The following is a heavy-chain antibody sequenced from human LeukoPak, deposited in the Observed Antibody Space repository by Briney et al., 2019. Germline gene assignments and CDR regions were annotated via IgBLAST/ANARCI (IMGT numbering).Heavy chain of an antibody. D-gene: IGHD4-17*01. CDR3: ARVGTTVTTIDAFDI. V-gene: IGHV1-2*02. CDR1: GYTLTGYY. Sequence: ASVKVSCKASGYTLTGYYMHWVRQAPGQGPEWMGWINGNSGGTKYAQKFEGRVTMTSDTSTSTVQMDLGTLRSDDTAVYYCARVGTTVTTIDAFDIWGQGTMVTVSS. CDR2: INGNSGGT. J-gene: IGHJ3*02.